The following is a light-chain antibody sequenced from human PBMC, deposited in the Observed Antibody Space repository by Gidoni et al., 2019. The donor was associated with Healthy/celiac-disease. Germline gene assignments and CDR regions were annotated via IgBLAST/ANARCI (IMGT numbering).Light chain of an antibody. V-gene: IGKV1-8*01. J-gene: IGKJ3*01. Sequence: PSPFSASTGDRVTIPCRASQGISSFLAWYQQKPGKAPKLLIYAASTLQSGVPSRFSGSGSGTDFTLTISCLQSEDFATYYCQQYYSYPFTFGPGTKVDIK. CDR2: AAS. CDR1: QGISSF. CDR3: QQYYSYPFT.